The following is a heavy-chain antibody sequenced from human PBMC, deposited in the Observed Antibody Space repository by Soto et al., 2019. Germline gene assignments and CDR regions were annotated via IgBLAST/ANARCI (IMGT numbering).Heavy chain of an antibody. CDR2: VSYDGSKE. D-gene: IGHD3-9*01. V-gene: IGHV3-30*18. Sequence: PGGSLSLSCEASGFIFTNYCMHWVRQAPGKGLEWVAVVSYDGSKEYYADSVKGRFIISRDNYKNMVYLLRSRLRVEETAVYFCRNILGYHPWAPDGFDGWGQGTMVTVSS. CDR3: RNILGYHPWAPDGFDG. J-gene: IGHJ3*01. CDR1: GFIFTNYC.